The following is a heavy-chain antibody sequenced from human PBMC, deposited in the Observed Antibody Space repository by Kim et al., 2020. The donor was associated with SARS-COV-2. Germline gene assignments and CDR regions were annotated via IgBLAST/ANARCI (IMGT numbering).Heavy chain of an antibody. CDR3: ATVVITGY. Sequence: GGRTNYANSVKGRFTIARDNSKNTLYLKMTSLRAEDTAVYYCATVVITGYWGQGTLVTVSS. D-gene: IGHD3-22*01. V-gene: IGHV3-23*01. CDR2: GGRT. J-gene: IGHJ4*02.